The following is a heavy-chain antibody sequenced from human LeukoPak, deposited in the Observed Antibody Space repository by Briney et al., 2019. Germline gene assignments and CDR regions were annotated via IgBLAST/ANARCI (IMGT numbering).Heavy chain of an antibody. J-gene: IGHJ4*02. Sequence: GGSLRLSCAASGFAFSDFWMSWVRQAPGKGLEWVANIRHDGNAKNYVPSVRGRFTISRDNAKNSLYLQMNSLTVEDTAVYYCATSHDSAGNDWGQGTLITVSS. CDR2: IRHDGNAK. V-gene: IGHV3-7*01. CDR1: GFAFSDFW. D-gene: IGHD2-15*01. CDR3: ATSHDSAGND.